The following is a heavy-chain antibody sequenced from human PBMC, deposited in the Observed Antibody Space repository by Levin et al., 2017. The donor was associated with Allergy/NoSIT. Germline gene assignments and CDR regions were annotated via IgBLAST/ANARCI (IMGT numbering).Heavy chain of an antibody. D-gene: IGHD3-10*01. Sequence: SETLSLTCSVSGGSISSDNYYWSWIRQHPGKGLEWIGYIYYSGSTYYNPSLKSRVSISVDTSKNQFSLKLSSVTAADTAVYYCARAAGGMVRGLMGLQRPRYYFDYWGQGTLVTVSS. CDR2: IYYSGST. J-gene: IGHJ4*02. V-gene: IGHV4-31*03. CDR1: GGSISSDNYY. CDR3: ARAAGGMVRGLMGLQRPRYYFDY.